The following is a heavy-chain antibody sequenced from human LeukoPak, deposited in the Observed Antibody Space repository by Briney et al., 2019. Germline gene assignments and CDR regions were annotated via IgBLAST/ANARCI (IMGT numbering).Heavy chain of an antibody. CDR3: ARDEGSSYPFDY. CDR2: IYYSGST. V-gene: IGHV4-59*12. D-gene: IGHD2-2*01. CDR1: GASISSYY. Sequence: SETLSLTCTVSGASISSYYWNWIRQPPGKGLEWIGYIYYSGSTKYNPSLESRVTISVDTSKNQFSLNLSSVTAADTAVYFCARDEGSSYPFDYWGQGTLVTVSS. J-gene: IGHJ4*02.